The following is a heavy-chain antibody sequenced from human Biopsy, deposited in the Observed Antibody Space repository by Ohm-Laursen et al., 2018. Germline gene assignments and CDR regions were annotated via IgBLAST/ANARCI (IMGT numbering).Heavy chain of an antibody. V-gene: IGHV1-69*10. CDR2: IIPIPNVA. Sequence: SVKVSCKASGDSFTSYAIGWVRQAPGQGLEWMGGIIPIPNVATYAQKFQGRITITADESTSTAYMELNSLTSDDTAVYFCARGGGSSWFDPWGHGTLVTVSS. D-gene: IGHD3-16*01. J-gene: IGHJ5*02. CDR3: ARGGGSSWFDP. CDR1: GDSFTSYA.